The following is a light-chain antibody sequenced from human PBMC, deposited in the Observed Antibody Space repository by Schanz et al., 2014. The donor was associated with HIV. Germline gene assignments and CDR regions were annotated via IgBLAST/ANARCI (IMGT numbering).Light chain of an antibody. J-gene: IGKJ2*01. CDR1: QRISSN. V-gene: IGKV3-15*01. Sequence: EIVMTQSPATLSVSPGERATLSCRASQRISSNLAWYQQKPGQAPRLLLYGASTRATGIPARFSGSGSGTEFTLTISSLQSEDFAVYYCQQRSNWPPYTFGQGTKLEIK. CDR3: QQRSNWPPYT. CDR2: GAS.